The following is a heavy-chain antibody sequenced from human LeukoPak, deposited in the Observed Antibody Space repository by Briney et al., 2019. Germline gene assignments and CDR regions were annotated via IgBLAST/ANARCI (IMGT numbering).Heavy chain of an antibody. J-gene: IGHJ4*02. V-gene: IGHV1-18*04. D-gene: IGHD3-3*01. Sequence: ASVKVSCKASGYTFTGYYMHWVRQAPGQGLEWMGWISAYNGNTNYAQKLQGRVTMTTDTSTSTAYMELRSLRSDDTAVYYCARDSPRTYYDFWGGPATFDYWGQGTLVTVSS. CDR3: ARDSPRTYYDFWGGPATFDY. CDR2: ISAYNGNT. CDR1: GYTFTGYY.